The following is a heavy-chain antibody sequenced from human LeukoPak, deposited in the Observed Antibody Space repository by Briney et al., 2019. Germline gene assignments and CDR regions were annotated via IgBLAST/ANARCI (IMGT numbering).Heavy chain of an antibody. V-gene: IGHV3-30-3*01. CDR1: GFTFSTYA. CDR3: AKDSAPFRGTNYKHVMDV. D-gene: IGHD3-10*01. J-gene: IGHJ6*02. Sequence: TGGSLRLSCAASGFTFSTYAMHWVRQAPGKGLEWVAVISNDGSKNQYADSVKGRFTISRDNSKNALYLEMSSLRPEDTAIYYCAKDSAPFRGTNYKHVMDVWGQGTTVTVSS. CDR2: ISNDGSKN.